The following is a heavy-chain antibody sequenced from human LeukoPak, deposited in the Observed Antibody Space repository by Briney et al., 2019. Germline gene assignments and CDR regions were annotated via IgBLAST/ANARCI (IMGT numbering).Heavy chain of an antibody. Sequence: KPSETLSLTCTVSGGSISSGDYYWSWIRQPPGKGLEWIGSIYYSGSPYYSLSPKSRVSILVDTSKNQFSLRLSSVTAADTAVYYCARDLGGFDPWGQGALVTVSS. CDR3: ARDLGGFDP. CDR1: GGSISSGDYY. J-gene: IGHJ5*02. V-gene: IGHV4-30-4*01. CDR2: IYYSGSP.